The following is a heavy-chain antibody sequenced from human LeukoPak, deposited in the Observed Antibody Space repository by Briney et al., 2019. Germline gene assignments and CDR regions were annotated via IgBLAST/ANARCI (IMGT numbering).Heavy chain of an antibody. V-gene: IGHV1-8*01. CDR3: ARGYYYYYYMDV. J-gene: IGHJ6*03. CDR1: GYTFTSYD. CDR2: MNPNSGNT. Sequence: ASVKVSCKASGYTFTSYDINWVRQAPGQGLEWMGWMNPNSGNTSYAQKFQGRVTMTRNTSISTAYMELSSLRSEDTAVYYCARGYYYYYYMDVWGKGTTVTVSS.